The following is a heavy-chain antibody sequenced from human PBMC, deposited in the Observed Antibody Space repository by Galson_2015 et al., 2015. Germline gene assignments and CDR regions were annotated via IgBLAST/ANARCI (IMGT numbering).Heavy chain of an antibody. Sequence: SLRLSCAASEFTFTNYWMNWVRQAPGKGLEWLANIKPDGSDRYYVDSVKGRFTISRDNAKNSLYLQMNSLRAEDTAVYYCARDTTRFLIAAAGSDAFDTWGQGTMVTVSS. J-gene: IGHJ3*02. CDR3: ARDTTRFLIAAAGSDAFDT. V-gene: IGHV3-7*03. D-gene: IGHD6-13*01. CDR2: IKPDGSDR. CDR1: EFTFTNYW.